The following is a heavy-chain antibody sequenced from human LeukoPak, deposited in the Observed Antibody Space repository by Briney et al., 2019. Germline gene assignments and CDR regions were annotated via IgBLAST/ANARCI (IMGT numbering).Heavy chain of an antibody. CDR1: GFTFSSYG. D-gene: IGHD2-2*01. CDR2: ISYDGSNK. J-gene: IGHJ6*04. Sequence: PGRSLRLSCAASGFTFSSYGMHWVRQAPGKGLEWVAVISYDGSNKYYADSVKGRFTISRDNSKNTLYLQMNSLRAEDTAVYYCARELIVVVPAAITSYYYYGMDVWGKGTTVTVSS. V-gene: IGHV3-30*03. CDR3: ARELIVVVPAAITSYYYYGMDV.